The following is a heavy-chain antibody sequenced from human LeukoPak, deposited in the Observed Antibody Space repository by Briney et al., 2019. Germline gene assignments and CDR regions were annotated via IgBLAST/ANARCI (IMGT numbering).Heavy chain of an antibody. CDR2: IWCDGSNK. CDR3: ARISCTGNSCRPYSYYDMDV. CDR1: GFTFNTFG. D-gene: IGHD2-15*01. J-gene: IGHJ6*02. Sequence: GRSLRLSCAASGFTFNTFGMNWVRQAPGKGLEWVAVIWCDGSNKYYADSVKGRFTISRDNSKSTLYLQVNSLRVEDTAVYYCARISCTGNSCRPYSYYDMDVWGQGTTVTVSS. V-gene: IGHV3-33*01.